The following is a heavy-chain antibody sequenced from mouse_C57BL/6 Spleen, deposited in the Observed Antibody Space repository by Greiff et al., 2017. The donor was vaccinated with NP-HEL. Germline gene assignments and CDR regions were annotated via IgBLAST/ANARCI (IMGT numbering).Heavy chain of an antibody. Sequence: EVKLQESGPGLVKPSQSLSLTCSVTGYSITSGYYWNWIRQFPGNKLEWMGYISYDGSNNYNPSLKNRISITRDTSKNQFFLKLNSVTTEDTATYYCVCSSIVTTGWFAYWGQGTLVTVSA. CDR1: GYSITSGYY. CDR2: ISYDGSN. V-gene: IGHV3-6*01. CDR3: VCSSIVTTGWFAY. J-gene: IGHJ3*01. D-gene: IGHD2-5*01.